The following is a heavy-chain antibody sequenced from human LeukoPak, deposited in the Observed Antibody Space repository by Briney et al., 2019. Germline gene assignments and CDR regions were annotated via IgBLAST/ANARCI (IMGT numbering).Heavy chain of an antibody. CDR1: GGTFSSYA. V-gene: IGHV1-69*01. D-gene: IGHD3-3*01. CDR3: ASPVKYYDTWSGYPPFDY. CDR2: IIPIFGTA. Sequence: GASVKVSCKASGGTFSSYAISWVRQAPGQGLEWMGGIIPIFGTANYAQKFQGRVTITADESTSTAYMELSSLRSEDTGIYYCASPVKYYDTWSGYPPFDYWGQGTLVTVSS. J-gene: IGHJ4*02.